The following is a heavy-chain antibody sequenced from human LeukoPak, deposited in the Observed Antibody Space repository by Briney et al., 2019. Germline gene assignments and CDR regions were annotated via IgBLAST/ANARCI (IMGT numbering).Heavy chain of an antibody. CDR1: GFTLSGYS. V-gene: IGHV3-69-1*01. CDR3: STAKFDS. CDR2: ISISGAI. J-gene: IGHJ4*02. Sequence: GGSLRLARAASGFTLSGYSMNWVRRAPGKGLEWVSHISISGAIYYADSVQGRFSISRDNAKNSLFLQMSSLRAEDTAVYYCSTAKFDSWGQGTLVTVSS.